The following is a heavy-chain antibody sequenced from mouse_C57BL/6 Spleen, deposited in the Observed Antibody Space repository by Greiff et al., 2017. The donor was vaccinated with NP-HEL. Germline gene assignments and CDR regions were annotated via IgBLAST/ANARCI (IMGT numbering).Heavy chain of an antibody. D-gene: IGHD1-1*01. Sequence: VQLQQSGAELVKPGASVKMSCKASGYTFTSYWITWVKQRPGQGLEWIGDIYPGSGSTNYNEKFKSKATLTVDTSSSTAYMQLSSLTSEDSAVYYCAIEVIYYYVPDYWGQGTTLTVSS. CDR3: AIEVIYYYVPDY. CDR1: GYTFTSYW. V-gene: IGHV1-55*01. CDR2: IYPGSGST. J-gene: IGHJ2*01.